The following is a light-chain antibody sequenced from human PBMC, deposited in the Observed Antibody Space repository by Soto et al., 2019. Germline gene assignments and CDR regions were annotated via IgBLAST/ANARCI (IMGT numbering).Light chain of an antibody. CDR2: DVT. J-gene: IGLJ1*01. Sequence: QSVLTQPRSVSGSPGQSVTISCTVTTSDVGGYNYVSWYQQHPSKAPKLMIYDVTKRPSGVPDRFSGSKSGNTASLTISGLQAEDEADYYCCSYAGSYSYVFGTGTKVTLL. CDR1: TSDVGGYNY. CDR3: CSYAGSYSYV. V-gene: IGLV2-11*01.